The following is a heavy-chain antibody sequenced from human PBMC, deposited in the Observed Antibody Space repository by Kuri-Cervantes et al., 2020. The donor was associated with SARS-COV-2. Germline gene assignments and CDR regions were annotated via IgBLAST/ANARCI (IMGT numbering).Heavy chain of an antibody. CDR2: ISSSSSYI. J-gene: IGHJ4*02. D-gene: IGHD3-3*01. V-gene: IGHV3-21*01. CDR3: ARVGAYSDFWSGYGPFDY. Sequence: GGSLRLSCAASGFTFSSYSMNWVRQAPGKGLEWVSSISSSSSYIYYADSVKGRFTISRDNAKNSLYLQMNSLRAEDTAVYYCARVGAYSDFWSGYGPFDYWGQGTLVTVSS. CDR1: GFTFSSYS.